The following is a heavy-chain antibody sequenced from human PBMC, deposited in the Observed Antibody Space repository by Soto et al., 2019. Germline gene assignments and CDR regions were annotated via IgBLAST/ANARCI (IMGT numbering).Heavy chain of an antibody. V-gene: IGHV3-30*18. CDR3: AKGYYRGRYSDFDC. CDR1: GFTFSSYG. CDR2: ISYDVSNK. Sequence: PGGSLRLSCAASGFTFSSYGMFWVRQAPGRGLEWVAFISYDVSNKCSDSVKGRFTISRDNSKNTLYLQMNSLRAEDTAVYYCAKGYYRGRYSDFDCWGQGTLVTVSS. J-gene: IGHJ4*02. D-gene: IGHD1-26*01.